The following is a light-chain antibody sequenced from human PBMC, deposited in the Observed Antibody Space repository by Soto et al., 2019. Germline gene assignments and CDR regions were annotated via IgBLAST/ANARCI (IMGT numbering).Light chain of an antibody. J-gene: IGKJ3*01. CDR2: AAS. V-gene: IGKV1-39*01. CDR1: QSISSY. CDR3: QHSYSTPLRDVT. Sequence: DIQMTQSPSSLSASVGDRVTITCRASQSISSYLSWYQQKPGEAPKLLIHAASNLQSGVPSRFSRSVAATDITLTISSLQQEDFATYYCQHSYSTPLRDVTFGPGNKMDIK.